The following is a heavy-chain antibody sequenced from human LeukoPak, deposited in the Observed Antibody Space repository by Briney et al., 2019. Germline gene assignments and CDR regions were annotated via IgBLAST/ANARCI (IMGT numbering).Heavy chain of an antibody. D-gene: IGHD5-12*01. CDR2: ISSSSSYI. Sequence: GGPLRLSCAASGFTFSSYSMNWVRQAPGKGLEWVSSISSSSSYIYYADSVKGRFTISRDNAKNSLYLQMNSLRAEDTAVYYCARDSRVDIVPWYFDLWGRGTLVTVSS. V-gene: IGHV3-21*01. CDR1: GFTFSSYS. CDR3: ARDSRVDIVPWYFDL. J-gene: IGHJ2*01.